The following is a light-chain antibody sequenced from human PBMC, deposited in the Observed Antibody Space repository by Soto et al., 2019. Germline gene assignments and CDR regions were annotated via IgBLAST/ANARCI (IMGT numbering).Light chain of an antibody. V-gene: IGKV1-5*03. Sequence: DIQMTQSRSTLSGSVGDRVTITCRASQTISSWLAWYEQKPGKAPKLLIYKASTLKSGVPSRYRGSGSGTEFTLTISSLQPDDFETYYCQHYNSYSEAFGQGTKVDIK. J-gene: IGKJ1*01. CDR3: QHYNSYSEA. CDR2: KAS. CDR1: QTISSW.